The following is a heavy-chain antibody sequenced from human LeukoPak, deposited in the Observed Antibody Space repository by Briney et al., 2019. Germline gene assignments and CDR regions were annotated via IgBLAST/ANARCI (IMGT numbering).Heavy chain of an antibody. D-gene: IGHD6-19*01. CDR1: GDSISSYY. J-gene: IGHJ4*02. V-gene: IGHV4-4*07. CDR2: IYTSGST. Sequence: SETLSLTCSVSGDSISSYYWSWIRQPAGKGLEWIGRIYTSGSTNYNPSLKSRVTMSVDTSKNQFSLKLSSVTAADTAVYYCARDGGYSSGWYVPLDYWGQGNLVTVSS. CDR3: ARDGGYSSGWYVPLDY.